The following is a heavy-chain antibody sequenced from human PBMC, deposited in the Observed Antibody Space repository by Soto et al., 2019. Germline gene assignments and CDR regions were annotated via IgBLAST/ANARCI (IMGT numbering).Heavy chain of an antibody. D-gene: IGHD2-8*02. CDR3: STAGQWYCWTASYFEH. V-gene: IGHV3-15*01. CDR1: GLSVTNAW. Sequence: LRLSCAASGLSVTNAWLSWFRQTPGTGLEWVSRSKPKTARGETLQYAASVKGRFIISRDDSTDILYLEINSLNTDDTAVYYRSTAGQWYCWTASYFEHRGQG. CDR2: SKPKTARGETL. J-gene: IGHJ4*02.